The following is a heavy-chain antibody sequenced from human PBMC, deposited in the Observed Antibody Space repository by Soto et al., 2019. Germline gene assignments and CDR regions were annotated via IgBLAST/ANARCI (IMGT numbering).Heavy chain of an antibody. J-gene: IGHJ6*02. D-gene: IGHD3-10*01. CDR2: INHSGST. V-gene: IGHV4-34*01. CDR3: ARVKPSRYYYGSGSYYYYYGMDV. Sequence: SETLSLTCAVYGGSFSGYYWSWIRQPPGKGLEWIGEINHSGSTNYNPSLKSRVTISVDTSKNQFSLKLSSVTAADTAVYYCARVKPSRYYYGSGSYYYYYGMDVWGQGTTVTVSS. CDR1: GGSFSGYY.